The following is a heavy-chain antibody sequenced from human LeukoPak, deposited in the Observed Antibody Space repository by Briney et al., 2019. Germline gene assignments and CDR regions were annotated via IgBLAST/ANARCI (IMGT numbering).Heavy chain of an antibody. V-gene: IGHV3-74*01. CDR1: GFTFSTYC. CDR2: ICPDGTVT. J-gene: IGHJ4*02. Sequence: GGSLRLSCAASGFTFSTYCMHWVRQAPGKGPMRVSRICPDGTVTNYADSVKARFIISRDNARNTVYLQMNSLRVEDTAVYYCVRDFRSADYWGQGTLVTVSS. CDR3: VRDFRSADY.